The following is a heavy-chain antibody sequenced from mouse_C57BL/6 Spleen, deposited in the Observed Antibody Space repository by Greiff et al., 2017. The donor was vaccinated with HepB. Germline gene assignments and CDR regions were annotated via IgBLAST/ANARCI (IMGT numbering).Heavy chain of an antibody. J-gene: IGHJ4*01. CDR2: IRNKANGYTT. V-gene: IGHV7-3*01. CDR3: ARFSIYYYGSSYGDYYAMDY. D-gene: IGHD1-1*01. CDR1: GFTFTDYY. Sequence: EVMLVESGGGLVQPGGSLSLSCAASGFTFTDYYMSWVRQPPGKALEWLGFIRNKANGYTTEYSASVKGRFTISRDNSQSILYLQMHALRAEDSATYYCARFSIYYYGSSYGDYYAMDYWGQGTSVTVSS.